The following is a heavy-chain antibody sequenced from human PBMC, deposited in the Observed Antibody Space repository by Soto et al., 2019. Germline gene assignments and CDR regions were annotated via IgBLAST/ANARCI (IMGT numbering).Heavy chain of an antibody. CDR3: VRGYGWSSYRYYLAV. V-gene: IGHV3-7*01. Sequence: PGGSLRLSCVASGFTFSTYWMSWVRLVPGTGLEWVATIKQDGSDKYYVDSAKGRFTVSRDNAKNSLDLQMNSLRGDDTAVYHCVRGYGWSSYRYYLAVWGKGTTVTVS. CDR2: IKQDGSDK. D-gene: IGHD2-15*01. J-gene: IGHJ6*03. CDR1: GFTFSTYW.